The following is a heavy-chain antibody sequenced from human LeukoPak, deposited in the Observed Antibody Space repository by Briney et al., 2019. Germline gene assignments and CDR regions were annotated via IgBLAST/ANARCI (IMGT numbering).Heavy chain of an antibody. Sequence: PGGSLRLSCAASGSTFSITWMHWVRQPPGKGLVWVSLINSDGSNSTYGDSVKGRFTISRDNAKNTLYLQMDNLRVEDTAVYYCATDNYFIMNVWGQGTTVTVSS. CDR1: GSTFSITW. V-gene: IGHV3-74*01. J-gene: IGHJ6*02. CDR3: ATDNYFIMNV. CDR2: INSDGSNS.